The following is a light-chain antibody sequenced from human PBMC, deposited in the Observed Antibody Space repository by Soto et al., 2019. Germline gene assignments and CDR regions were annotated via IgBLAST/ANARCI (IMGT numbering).Light chain of an antibody. V-gene: IGLV2-23*01. CDR3: CSYAGSSVVV. Sequence: QSALTQRASVSGSPGQSITISCTGTSSDVGSYNLVSWYQQHPGKAPKLMIYEGSKRPSGVSNRLSGSKSGNTASLSISGLQAEDEADYYCCSYAGSSVVVFGGGTKLTVL. CDR2: EGS. CDR1: SSDVGSYNL. J-gene: IGLJ2*01.